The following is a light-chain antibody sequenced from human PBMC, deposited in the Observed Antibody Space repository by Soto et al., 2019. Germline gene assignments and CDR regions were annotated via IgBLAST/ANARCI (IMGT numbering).Light chain of an antibody. CDR3: QRYDGFPLT. V-gene: IGKV1-27*01. J-gene: IGKJ4*01. Sequence: IQMTQSPPSLSASVGDRVNITCRASQGIANHLAWYQQQPGKVPRLLIDAASTLQSGVPSRLSDSGSKRDFTLTIANLQPEDVATYYCQRYDGFPLTFGGGTKVDIK. CDR1: QGIANH. CDR2: AAS.